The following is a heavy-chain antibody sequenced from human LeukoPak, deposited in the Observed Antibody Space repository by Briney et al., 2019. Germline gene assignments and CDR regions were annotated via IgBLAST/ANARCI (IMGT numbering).Heavy chain of an antibody. V-gene: IGHV1-18*01. D-gene: IGHD6-13*01. Sequence: ASVKVSCTASGCTFTSYGISWVRQAPGQGLEWMGWISAYNGNTNYAQKLQGRVTMTTDTSTSTDYMELRSLRSDDTAVYYCARDSSSWYGEGDAFDIWGQGTMVTVSS. J-gene: IGHJ3*02. CDR3: ARDSSSWYGEGDAFDI. CDR1: GCTFTSYG. CDR2: ISAYNGNT.